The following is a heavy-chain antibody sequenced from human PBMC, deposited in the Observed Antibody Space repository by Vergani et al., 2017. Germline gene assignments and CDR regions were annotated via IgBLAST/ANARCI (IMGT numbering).Heavy chain of an antibody. D-gene: IGHD2-21*01. CDR3: TTDPRYCGDGSCYWLRDHHYYGMDV. V-gene: IGHV3-15*07. Sequence: EVQLVESGGGIVKPGGSLRLSCVASGFSFRNAWMNWVRRTTGKGLEWVGRIKSTFDRGITDYAAAVKGRFTISRDDSKNTLFLQMNGLKPEDIGVYYCTTDPRYCGDGSCYWLRDHHYYGMDVWGQGTTVTVSS. CDR2: IKSTFDRGIT. J-gene: IGHJ6*02. CDR1: GFSFRNAW.